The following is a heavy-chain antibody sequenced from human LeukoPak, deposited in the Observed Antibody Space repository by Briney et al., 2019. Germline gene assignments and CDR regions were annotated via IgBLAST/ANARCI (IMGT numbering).Heavy chain of an antibody. V-gene: IGHV3-23*01. D-gene: IGHD3-22*01. CDR2: ISASGSNP. J-gene: IGHJ6*02. Sequence: GGSLRLSCAASGFAFGSYGMSWVRQAPGKGLEWVAAISASGSNPHYSDSVKGRFLISRDNAKNSLYLQMNSLRAEDTAVYYCAREGLGYYDSSGYYYYYGMDVWGQGTTVTVSS. CDR1: GFAFGSYG. CDR3: AREGLGYYDSSGYYYYYGMDV.